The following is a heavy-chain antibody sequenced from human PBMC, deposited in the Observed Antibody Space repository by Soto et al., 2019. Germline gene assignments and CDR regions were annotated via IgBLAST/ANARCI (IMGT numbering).Heavy chain of an antibody. V-gene: IGHV1-69*01. CDR2: IIPIFGTT. D-gene: IGHD4-17*01. Sequence: QVQLVQSGAEVKKPGSSVKVSCKSSGDTFISYAVSWVRQAPGQGLEWMGGIIPIFGTTNYAQKFQARVTIAADASTSTAYMELSSLRSDDTAVYYCASWNSIYGDAYFEYWGQGTLVTVSS. CDR1: GDTFISYA. CDR3: ASWNSIYGDAYFEY. J-gene: IGHJ4*02.